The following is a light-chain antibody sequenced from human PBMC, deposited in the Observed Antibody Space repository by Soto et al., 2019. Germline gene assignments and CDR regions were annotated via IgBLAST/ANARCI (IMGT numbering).Light chain of an antibody. CDR3: CSYAGSSTCV. CDR1: SSDVGSYNL. J-gene: IGLJ3*02. V-gene: IGLV2-23*01. CDR2: EGS. Sequence: ALTQPASVSGSPGQSITISCTGTSSDVGSYNLVSWYQQHPGKAPKLMIYEGSKRPSGVSNRFSGSKSGNTASLTISGLQAEDEADYYCCSYAGSSTCVFGGGTKLTVL.